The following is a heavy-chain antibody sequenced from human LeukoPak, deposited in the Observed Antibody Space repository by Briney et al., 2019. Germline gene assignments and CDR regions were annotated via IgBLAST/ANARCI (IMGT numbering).Heavy chain of an antibody. V-gene: IGHV3-30*02. Sequence: GGSLRLSCAASGFTFSSYGMHWVRQAPGKGLEWVAFIRYDGSNKYYADSVKGRFTNSRDNSKNTLYLQMNSLRAEDTAVYYCASDCSGGSCLDYWGQGTLVTVSS. CDR3: ASDCSGGSCLDY. D-gene: IGHD2-15*01. J-gene: IGHJ4*02. CDR2: IRYDGSNK. CDR1: GFTFSSYG.